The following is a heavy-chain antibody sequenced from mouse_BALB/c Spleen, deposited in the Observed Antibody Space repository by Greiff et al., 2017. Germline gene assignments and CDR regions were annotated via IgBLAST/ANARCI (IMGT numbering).Heavy chain of an antibody. CDR2: IWSGGST. J-gene: IGHJ4*01. V-gene: IGHV2-2*02. Sequence: QVHVKQSGPGLVQPSQSLSITCTVSGFSLTSYGVHWVRQSPGKGLEWLGVIWSGGSTDYNAAFISRLSISKDNSKSQVFFKMNSLQANDTAIYYCARKGGWLLDAMDYWGQGTSVTVSS. CDR3: ARKGGWLLDAMDY. D-gene: IGHD2-3*01. CDR1: GFSLTSYG.